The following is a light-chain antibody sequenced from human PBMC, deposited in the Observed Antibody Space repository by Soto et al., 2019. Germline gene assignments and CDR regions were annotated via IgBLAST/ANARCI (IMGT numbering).Light chain of an antibody. V-gene: IGKV3-11*01. CDR1: QSVSSY. CDR2: DAS. J-gene: IGKJ1*01. Sequence: EIVLTQSPATLSLSPGERATLSCRASQSVSSYLAWCQQKPGQAPRLLIYDASNRATGIPARFSGSGSGTDFTLTISSLEPDDFAVYYCQQRSNWPPWTFGQGTKVEIK. CDR3: QQRSNWPPWT.